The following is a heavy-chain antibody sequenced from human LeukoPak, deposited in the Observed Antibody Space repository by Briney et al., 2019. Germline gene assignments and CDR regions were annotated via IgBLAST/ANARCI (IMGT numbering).Heavy chain of an antibody. D-gene: IGHD6-19*01. CDR2: IVWNGDST. CDR1: GFTFHDHS. V-gene: IGHV3-43*01. Sequence: PGGSLRLSCAASGFTFHDHSMHWVRQAPGKGLEWVSLIVWNGDSTYYADSVKGRFTISRDNSKNSLYLQMNSLTSEDTALYYCVKEREIAVSGTWYFDLWGRGTLVTVSS. CDR3: VKEREIAVSGTWYFDL. J-gene: IGHJ2*01.